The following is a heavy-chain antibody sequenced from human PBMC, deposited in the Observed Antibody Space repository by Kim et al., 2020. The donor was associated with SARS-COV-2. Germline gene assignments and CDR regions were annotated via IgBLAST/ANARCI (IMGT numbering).Heavy chain of an antibody. D-gene: IGHD4-17*01. CDR2: ISGTGGST. J-gene: IGHJ5*02. CDR1: GFTFSSYA. CDR3: AKAMTTLTTGNWFDP. Sequence: GGSLRLSCAASGFTFSSYAMSWVRQAPGKGLEWVSGISGTGGSTYYADSVKGRFTISRDSSKNTLYLQMNSLRAEDTAVYYCAKAMTTLTTGNWFDPWGQGTPVTVSP. V-gene: IGHV3-23*01.